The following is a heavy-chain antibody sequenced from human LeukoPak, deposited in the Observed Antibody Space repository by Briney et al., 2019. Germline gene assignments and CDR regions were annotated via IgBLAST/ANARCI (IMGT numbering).Heavy chain of an antibody. CDR1: AFTFRSYA. V-gene: IGHV3-23*01. D-gene: IGHD3-22*01. CDR2: ISGSGGST. Sequence: GGSLRLSCAASAFTFRSYAMIWVRQAPGKGLEWVSGISGSGGSTYYSDSAKGRFTISRDNSKNTLYLQMNSLRAEDTAVYYCAKQPVYYDSSGYYYYFDYWGQGTLVTVSS. J-gene: IGHJ4*02. CDR3: AKQPVYYDSSGYYYYFDY.